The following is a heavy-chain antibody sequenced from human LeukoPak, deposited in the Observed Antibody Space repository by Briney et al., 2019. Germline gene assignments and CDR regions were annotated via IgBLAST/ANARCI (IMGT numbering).Heavy chain of an antibody. CDR1: GFTIRSYW. D-gene: IGHD3-3*01. Sequence: SGGSLRLSCAASGFTIRSYWMHWVRQTPGKGLGWVSRINIDASSTSYADSVKGRFTISRDNAKNTLYLQMNSLRAEDTAVYYCALLPTIFGVVEGDPWGQGTLVTVSS. CDR3: ALLPTIFGVVEGDP. CDR2: INIDASST. J-gene: IGHJ5*02. V-gene: IGHV3-74*01.